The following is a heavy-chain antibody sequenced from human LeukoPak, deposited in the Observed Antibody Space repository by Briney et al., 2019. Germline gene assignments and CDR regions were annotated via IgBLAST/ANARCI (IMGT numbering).Heavy chain of an antibody. CDR2: ITSRSSYM. V-gene: IGHV3-21*01. Sequence: GGSLRLSCAASGFTFSSYSMNWVRQAPGKGLEWVSSITSRSSYMYYADSVKGRFTISRDNPKNSLYLQMNSLRAEDTAIYYCARDPIAAAASGGDYWGQGTLVTVSS. CDR1: GFTFSSYS. CDR3: ARDPIAAAASGGDY. D-gene: IGHD6-13*01. J-gene: IGHJ4*02.